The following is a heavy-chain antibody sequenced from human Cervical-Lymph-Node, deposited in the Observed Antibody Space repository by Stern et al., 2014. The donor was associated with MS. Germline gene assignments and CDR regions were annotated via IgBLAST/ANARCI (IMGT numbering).Heavy chain of an antibody. CDR2: IISSSSTI. Sequence: EVQLVESGGGLVQPGGSLRLSCAASGFTFSSYSMNWVRQAPGKGLEWVSYIISSSSTIYYADSVKGRFTISRDNAKNSLYLQMNSLRDEDTAVYYCARDGASTVTSRRPFDYWGQGTLVTVSS. D-gene: IGHD4-17*01. J-gene: IGHJ4*02. V-gene: IGHV3-48*02. CDR3: ARDGASTVTSRRPFDY. CDR1: GFTFSSYS.